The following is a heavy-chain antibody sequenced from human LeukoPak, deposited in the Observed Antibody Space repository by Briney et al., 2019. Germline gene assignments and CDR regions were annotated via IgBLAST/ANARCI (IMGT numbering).Heavy chain of an antibody. CDR2: INHSGST. D-gene: IGHD1-26*01. Sequence: PSETLSLTCAVYGGSFSGYYWSWIRQPPGKGLEWIGEINHSGSTNYSPSLKSRVTISVGTSKNQSSLKLSSVTAADTAVYYCMGSTWDRNYWGQGTLVTVSS. J-gene: IGHJ4*02. V-gene: IGHV4-34*01. CDR3: MGSTWDRNY. CDR1: GGSFSGYY.